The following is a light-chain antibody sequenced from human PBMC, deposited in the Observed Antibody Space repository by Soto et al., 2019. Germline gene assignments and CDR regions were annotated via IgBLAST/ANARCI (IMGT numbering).Light chain of an antibody. CDR2: GAS. CDR3: QQYGSSPSWT. J-gene: IGKJ1*01. V-gene: IGKV3-20*01. CDR1: QIISSSY. Sequence: ESVLTQSPGTLSLSPGERVTLSCRASQIISSSYLAWYQQKPGQAPRLLIYGASSRATGIPDRFSGSGSGTDFTLTISRLEPEDSAVYYCQQYGSSPSWTFGQGTKVEI.